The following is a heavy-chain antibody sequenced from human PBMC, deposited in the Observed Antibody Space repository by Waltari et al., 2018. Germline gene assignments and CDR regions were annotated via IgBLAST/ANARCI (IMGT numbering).Heavy chain of an antibody. CDR2: IYHSGST. Sequence: QVQLQESGPGLVKPSETLSLTCAVSGYSISSGYYWGWIRPPPGKGLEWIGSIYHSGSTYYNPSLKSRVTISVDTSKNQFSLKLSSVTAADTAVYYCARGEGIAALNWFDPWGQGTLVTVSS. V-gene: IGHV4-38-2*01. D-gene: IGHD6-13*01. CDR3: ARGEGIAALNWFDP. CDR1: GYSISSGYY. J-gene: IGHJ5*02.